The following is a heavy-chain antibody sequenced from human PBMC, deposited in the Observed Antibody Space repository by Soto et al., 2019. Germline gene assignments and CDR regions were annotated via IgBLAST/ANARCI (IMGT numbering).Heavy chain of an antibody. J-gene: IGHJ4*02. CDR2: IYYSGRT. CDR3: ARQRTTVVTQAYFDH. CDR1: GESISSSSYY. V-gene: IGHV4-39*01. Sequence: SETLSLTCIVSGESISSSSYYWGWIRQPPGKGLEWIGSIYYSGRTYYNPSLKIRVTISIDTSKNQFSLKLSSVTATDTAVYYCARQRTTVVTQAYFDHWGQGALVTVSS. D-gene: IGHD2-21*02.